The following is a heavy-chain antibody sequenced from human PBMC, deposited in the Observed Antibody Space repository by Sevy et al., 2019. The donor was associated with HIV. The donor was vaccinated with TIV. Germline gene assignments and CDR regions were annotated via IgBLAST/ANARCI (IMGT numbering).Heavy chain of an antibody. Sequence: GGSLRLSCAASGFTFSRYAMSWVRQAPGKGLEWVSAISGSGGSTYYADSVKGRFTISRDNSKNTLYLQMNSLRAEDTAVYYCAKDWRWLQCYFDYWGQGTLVTVSS. CDR3: AKDWRWLQCYFDY. V-gene: IGHV3-23*01. CDR2: ISGSGGST. J-gene: IGHJ4*02. D-gene: IGHD5-12*01. CDR1: GFTFSRYA.